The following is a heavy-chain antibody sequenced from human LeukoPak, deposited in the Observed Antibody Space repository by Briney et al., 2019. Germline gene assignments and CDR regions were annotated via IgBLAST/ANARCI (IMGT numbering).Heavy chain of an antibody. D-gene: IGHD1-26*01. J-gene: IGHJ4*02. CDR3: ARGYLVGATDY. CDR1: GYTFTGYY. V-gene: IGHV1-18*04. Sequence: ASVKVSCKASGYTFTGYYIHWVRQAPGQGLEWMGWISAYNGNTNYAQKLQGRVTMTTDTSTSTAYMELRSLRSDDTAMYYCARGYLVGATDYWGQGALVTVSS. CDR2: ISAYNGNT.